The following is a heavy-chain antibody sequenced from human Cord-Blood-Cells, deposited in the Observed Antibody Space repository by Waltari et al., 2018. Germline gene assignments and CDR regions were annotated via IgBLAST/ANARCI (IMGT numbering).Heavy chain of an antibody. CDR1: GSTFSSYG. Sequence: EVQLVESGGGLVQPGGSLRLSCAASGSTFSSYGMTWVRHASGKGLELVANIKQDGSENYYVDSVKGRFTISRDNAKTPLYLQMNSLRAEDTAVYHCATQYQLASPPYSTDV. D-gene: IGHD2-2*01. CDR2: IKQDGSEN. J-gene: IGHJ6*03. CDR3: ATQYQLASPPYSTDV. V-gene: IGHV3-7*01.